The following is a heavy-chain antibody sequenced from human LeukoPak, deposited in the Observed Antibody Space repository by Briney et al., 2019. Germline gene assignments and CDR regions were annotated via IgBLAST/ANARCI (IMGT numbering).Heavy chain of an antibody. V-gene: IGHV1-8*01. J-gene: IGHJ3*02. CDR1: GHTFTSYD. CDR3: ARCLGYKGSGYYDFWSGYRADDAFDI. CDR2: MNPNSGNT. D-gene: IGHD3-3*01. Sequence: ASVKVSCKASGHTFTSYDINWVRQATGQGLEWMGWMNPNSGNTGYAQKFQGRVTMTRNTSISTAYMELSSLRSEDTAVYYCARCLGYKGSGYYDFWSGYRADDAFDIWGQGTMVTVSS.